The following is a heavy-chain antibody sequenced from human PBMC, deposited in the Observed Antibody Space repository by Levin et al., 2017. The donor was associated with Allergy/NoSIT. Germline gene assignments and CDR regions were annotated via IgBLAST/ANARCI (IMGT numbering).Heavy chain of an antibody. J-gene: IGHJ3*02. CDR2: ISAYNGNT. V-gene: IGHV1-18*01. CDR3: ARRSDTAMVKDDAFDI. CDR1: GYTFTSYG. Sequence: GASVKVSCKASGYTFTSYGISWVRQAPGQGLEWMGWISAYNGNTNYAQKLQGRVTMTTDTSTSTAYMELRSLRSDDTAVYYCARRSDTAMVKDDAFDIWGQGTMVTVSS. D-gene: IGHD5-18*01.